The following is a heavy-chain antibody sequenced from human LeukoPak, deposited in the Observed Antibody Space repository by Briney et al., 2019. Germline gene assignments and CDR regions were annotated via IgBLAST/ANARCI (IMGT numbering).Heavy chain of an antibody. CDR2: IYPGDSDT. V-gene: IGHV5-51*01. J-gene: IGHJ6*02. CDR1: GYRFTSYW. D-gene: IGHD5-24*01. CDR3: ARFAGYNWGYYYGMDV. Sequence: GESLKISCKGSGYRFTSYWIGWVRQVPGKGLEWMGIIYPGDSDTRYSPSFQGQVTISADKSISTAYLQWSSLKASDTAMYYCARFAGYNWGYYYGMDVWGQGTTVTVSS.